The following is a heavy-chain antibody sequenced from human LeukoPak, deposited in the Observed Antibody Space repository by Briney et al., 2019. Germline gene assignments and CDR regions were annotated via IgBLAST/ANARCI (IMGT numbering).Heavy chain of an antibody. D-gene: IGHD6-19*01. Sequence: EWMGIIIPNGGVTSNAQNFQGRVTMTRDTSTSTVYMELSSLRSEDTAVYYCARGGSSYDKWGQGTLVTVSS. CDR2: IIPNGGVT. CDR3: ARGGSSYDK. V-gene: IGHV1-46*01. J-gene: IGHJ4*02.